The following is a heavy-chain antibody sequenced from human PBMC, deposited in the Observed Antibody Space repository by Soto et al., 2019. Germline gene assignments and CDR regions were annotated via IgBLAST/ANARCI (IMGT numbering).Heavy chain of an antibody. CDR1: GFTFSSYA. CDR2: ISGSGGST. D-gene: IGHD3-10*01. Sequence: EVQLLESGGGLVQPGGSLRLSCAASGFTFSSYAMSWVRQAPGKGLEWVSAISGSGGSTYYADSVKGRFTISRDNSKNTLYLQMNSLRAEDTAVYYCAKEFGLLCFGELFFYFDYWGQGTLVTVSS. J-gene: IGHJ4*02. V-gene: IGHV3-23*01. CDR3: AKEFGLLCFGELFFYFDY.